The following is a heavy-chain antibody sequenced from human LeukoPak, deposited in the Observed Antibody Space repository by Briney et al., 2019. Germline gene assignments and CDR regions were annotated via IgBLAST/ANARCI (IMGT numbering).Heavy chain of an antibody. CDR2: ISTGGSAM. V-gene: IGHV3-11*04. J-gene: IGHJ3*02. Sequence: GGSLRLSCAASGFTFSDYYMSWIRQAPGKGLEWVSYISTGGSAMYYADSVKGRFTISRDNAKNSLYLQMNSLRAEDTAVYYCARSSSSWLSAFDIWGQGTMVTVSS. CDR3: ARSSSSWLSAFDI. D-gene: IGHD6-13*01. CDR1: GFTFSDYY.